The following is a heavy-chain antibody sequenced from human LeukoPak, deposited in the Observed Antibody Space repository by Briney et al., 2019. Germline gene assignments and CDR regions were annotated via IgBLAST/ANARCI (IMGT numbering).Heavy chain of an antibody. J-gene: IGHJ4*02. CDR3: ARASSGRYFAFIDY. D-gene: IGHD1-26*01. V-gene: IGHV3-7*01. CDR1: GFTFSSYA. Sequence: GGSLRLSCAASGFTFSSYAMHWVRQAPGKGLEWVASINQDASEKYYVDSVKGRFTISRDNAKNSLYLHMNSLRVEDTAVYYCARASSGRYFAFIDYWGQGSLVTVSS. CDR2: INQDASEK.